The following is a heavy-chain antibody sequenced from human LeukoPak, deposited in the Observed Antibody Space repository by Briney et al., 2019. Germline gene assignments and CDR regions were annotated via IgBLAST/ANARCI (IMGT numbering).Heavy chain of an antibody. V-gene: IGHV4-34*01. Sequence: SETLSLTCAVYGGSFSGYYWSWIRQPPGKGLEWVGEINHSRSTNYNPSLKSRVTISVDTSKNQFSLKLSSVTAADTAVYYCARGRHSHDYVWGSYRYVYYLDHWGQGTLVTVSS. CDR1: GGSFSGYY. CDR2: INHSRST. J-gene: IGHJ4*02. D-gene: IGHD3-16*02. CDR3: ARGRHSHDYVWGSYRYVYYLDH.